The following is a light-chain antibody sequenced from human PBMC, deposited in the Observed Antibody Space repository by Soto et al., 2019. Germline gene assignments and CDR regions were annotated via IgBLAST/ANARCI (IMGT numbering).Light chain of an antibody. CDR1: QDISDH. V-gene: IGKV1-27*01. CDR3: QKYNRTPRT. Sequence: GDSVTITCRASQDISDHLAWYQHKPGKVPKLLIYEASTLQSGVPSRFSGGGSGTDFTLTISSLQPEDVATYYCQKYNRTPRTFGQGTKVELK. J-gene: IGKJ1*01. CDR2: EAS.